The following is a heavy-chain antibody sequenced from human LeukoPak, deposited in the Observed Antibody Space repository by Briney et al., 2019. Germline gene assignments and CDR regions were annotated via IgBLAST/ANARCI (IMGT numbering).Heavy chain of an antibody. CDR2: IYKSGST. V-gene: IGHV4-4*07. D-gene: IGHD2/OR15-2a*01. CDR3: ARSFLDYMDV. J-gene: IGHJ6*03. CDR1: GDSINPYY. Sequence: SETLSLTCTVSGDSINPYYWNWIRQPAGKGLEWIGHIYKSGSTNYNPSLKSRVTMSLDTSKNQFSLKLRSVTAADTAVYFCARSFLDYMDVWGKGTTVTVSS.